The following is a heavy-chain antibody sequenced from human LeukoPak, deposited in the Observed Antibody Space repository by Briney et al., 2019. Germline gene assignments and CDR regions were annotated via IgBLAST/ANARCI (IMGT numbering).Heavy chain of an antibody. V-gene: IGHV3-53*01. D-gene: IGHD3-10*01. CDR3: ARGLPWFGDLGY. J-gene: IGHJ4*02. CDR1: GFTVSSNY. Sequence: PGGSLRLSCAASGFTVSSNYMSWVRQAPGKGLEWVSVIYGGGTTYYADSVKGRFTISRDNSKNTLYLRMNSLTADDTAVYYCARGLPWFGDLGYWGQGTLVTVSS. CDR2: IYGGGTT.